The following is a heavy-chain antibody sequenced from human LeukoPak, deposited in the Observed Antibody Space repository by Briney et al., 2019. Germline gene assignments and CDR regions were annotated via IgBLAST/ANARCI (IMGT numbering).Heavy chain of an antibody. CDR3: ANPSGGGYYFDY. CDR1: GFTFSTYA. D-gene: IGHD3-22*01. V-gene: IGHV3-23*01. Sequence: PGGSLRLSCAASGFTFSTYAMSWVRQAPGKGLEWVSAISGSGASTYYADSVKGRFTISRDNSKNTLALQINSLRAEDTAVYYCANPSGGGYYFDYWGQGTLVTVSS. J-gene: IGHJ4*02. CDR2: ISGSGAST.